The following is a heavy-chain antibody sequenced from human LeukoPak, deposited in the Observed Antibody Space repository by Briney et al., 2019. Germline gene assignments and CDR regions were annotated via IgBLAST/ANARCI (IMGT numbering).Heavy chain of an antibody. CDR1: GDAISIYY. Sequence: PSETLSLTCTVSGDAISIYYWNWIRQSPGKGLEWIGYVHYSGSSNYNPSLKSRVTMSVDTSKNQFSLNLNSVTAADTAVYYCASEVGYCSGGNCYPYFFHYWGQGTLVTVSS. CDR3: ASEVGYCSGGNCYPYFFHY. J-gene: IGHJ4*02. V-gene: IGHV4-59*01. CDR2: VHYSGSS. D-gene: IGHD2-15*01.